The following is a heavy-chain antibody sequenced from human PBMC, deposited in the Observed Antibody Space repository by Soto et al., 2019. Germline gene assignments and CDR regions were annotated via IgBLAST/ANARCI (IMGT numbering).Heavy chain of an antibody. V-gene: IGHV3-11*06. CDR2: ISPKGTYR. CDR3: ARGLYDSGSFYFDF. D-gene: IGHD3-10*01. CDR1: GFTFSDYY. J-gene: IGHJ4*02. Sequence: QVQLVESGGGLVKPGGSLRLSCATSGFTFSDYYMSWIRQAPGKGLEFVSYISPKGTYRTYADSVKGRFTISRDNAKNSLYLQVNSLRAEDTAVYYCARGLYDSGSFYFDFWGQGTLVTVSS.